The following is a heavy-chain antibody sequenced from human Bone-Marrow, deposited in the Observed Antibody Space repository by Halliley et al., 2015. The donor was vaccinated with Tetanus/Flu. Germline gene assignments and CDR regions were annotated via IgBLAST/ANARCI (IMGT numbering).Heavy chain of an antibody. CDR3: VRERGNDDYSIWFDP. CDR1: GGSVNNYY. V-gene: IGHV4-59*02. CDR2: FYYSGYT. J-gene: IGHJ5*02. D-gene: IGHD4-4*01. Sequence: TLSLTCTVSGGSVNNYYWSWIRQSPGKGLEWIGFFYYSGYTNYNPSLKSRVTMSVDTSKNQISLRLSSVTVADTAVYYCVRERGNDDYSIWFDPWGQGTLVTVSS.